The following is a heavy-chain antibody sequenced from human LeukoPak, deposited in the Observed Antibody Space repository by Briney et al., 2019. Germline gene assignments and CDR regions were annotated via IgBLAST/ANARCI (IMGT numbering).Heavy chain of an antibody. J-gene: IGHJ4*02. CDR2: LSVST. V-gene: IGHV3-23*01. CDR1: GFTFRSYA. Sequence: GGSLRLSCAASGFTFRSYAMSWVRQAPGKGLEWVSSLSVSTYYADSVKGRFTISRDNSKNTLFLQMNSLRAEDTAVYYCAKASPSSYCGTTSRSVNFDYWGQGTLVTVSS. CDR3: AKASPSSYCGTTSRSVNFDY. D-gene: IGHD2-2*01.